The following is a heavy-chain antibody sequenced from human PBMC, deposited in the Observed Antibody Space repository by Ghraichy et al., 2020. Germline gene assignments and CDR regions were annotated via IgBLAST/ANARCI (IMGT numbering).Heavy chain of an antibody. V-gene: IGHV3-66*01. CDR1: GSTVSSNY. CDR3: ARGGYCSGGSCYHDAFDI. J-gene: IGHJ3*02. CDR2: IYSGGST. D-gene: IGHD2-15*01. Sequence: GESLNISCAASGSTVSSNYMSWVRQAPGKGLEWVSVIYSGGSTYYADSVKGRFTISRDNSKNTLYLQMNSLRAEDTAVYYCARGGYCSGGSCYHDAFDIWGQGTMVTVSS.